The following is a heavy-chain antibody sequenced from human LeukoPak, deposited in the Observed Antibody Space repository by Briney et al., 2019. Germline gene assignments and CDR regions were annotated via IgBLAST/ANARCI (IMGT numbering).Heavy chain of an antibody. Sequence: GGSLRLSCAASGFTFSSYWMHWVRQAPGKGLVWVSRINSDGSSTSYADSVKGRFTISRDNAKNTLYLQMNSLRAEDTAVYYCARAVIGMDSSGYGSYFDYWGQGTLVTVSS. V-gene: IGHV3-74*01. CDR2: INSDGSST. D-gene: IGHD3-22*01. CDR3: ARAVIGMDSSGYGSYFDY. J-gene: IGHJ4*02. CDR1: GFTFSSYW.